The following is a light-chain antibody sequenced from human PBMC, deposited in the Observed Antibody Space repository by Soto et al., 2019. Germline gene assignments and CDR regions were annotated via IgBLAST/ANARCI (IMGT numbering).Light chain of an antibody. CDR3: QQHHDFPYT. J-gene: IGKJ2*01. CDR2: DAS. Sequence: DIQMTQSPSSLSASVGDRVTITCQASQDIQNYINWYQHTPGKAPKLLIFDASNLQPGVASRFSGRASGTDVFLTISSLHPEDFATYFCQQHHDFPYTFGQGTKVDIK. CDR1: QDIQNY. V-gene: IGKV1-33*01.